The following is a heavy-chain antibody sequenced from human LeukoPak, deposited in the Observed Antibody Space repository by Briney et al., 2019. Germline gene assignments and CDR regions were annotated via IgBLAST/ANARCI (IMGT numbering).Heavy chain of an antibody. Sequence: SETLSLTCAVSGGSISSYHWGWIRQPPGKGLEWLGYIYYSGSTNYNPSLKSRVTISVDTSKNQFSLKLSSVTAADTAVYYCARVYSSSWYYFDYWGQGTLVTVSS. J-gene: IGHJ4*02. CDR2: IYYSGST. V-gene: IGHV4-59*01. CDR3: ARVYSSSWYYFDY. CDR1: GGSISSYH. D-gene: IGHD6-13*01.